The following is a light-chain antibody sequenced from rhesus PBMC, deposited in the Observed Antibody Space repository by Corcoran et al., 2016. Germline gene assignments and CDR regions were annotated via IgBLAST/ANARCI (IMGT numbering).Light chain of an antibody. J-gene: IGLJ1*01. V-gene: IGLV2S7*01. CDR2: GVS. CDR3: CSYPTSSTYI. CDR1: SSDVGGYNY. Sequence: QAAPTQPPSVSGSPGQSVTISCTGTSSDVGGYNYVSWYQQHPGKAPKLMIYGVSKRPSGVSDRFSGSKSGNTASLIISGLQAEDEADYYCCSYPTSSTYIFGAGTRLTVL.